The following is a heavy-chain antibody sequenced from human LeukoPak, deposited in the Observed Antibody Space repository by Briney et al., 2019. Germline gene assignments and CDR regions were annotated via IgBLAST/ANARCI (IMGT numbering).Heavy chain of an antibody. CDR3: ARVGSGYYYYAY. V-gene: IGHV1-8*02. J-gene: IGHJ4*02. CDR1: GYTFTSYD. CDR2: MNPNSGNT. Sequence: ASVKVSCKASGYTFTSYDINWVRQATGQGLEWMGWMNPNSGNTGYAQKLQGRVTMTTDTSTSTVYMELRSLRSDDTAVYYCARVGSGYYYYAYWGQGTLVTVSS. D-gene: IGHD3-3*01.